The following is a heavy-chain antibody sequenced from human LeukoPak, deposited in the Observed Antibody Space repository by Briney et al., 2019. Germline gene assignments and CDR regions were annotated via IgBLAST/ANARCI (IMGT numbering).Heavy chain of an antibody. CDR1: GFIFSTYW. J-gene: IGHJ4*02. CDR3: ARDRRSAVAGTDY. CDR2: ISSSSTYI. V-gene: IGHV3-21*01. Sequence: GGSLRLSCSASGFIFSTYWMSWVRQAPGKGLEWVSSISSSSTYIYYADSVKGRFTTSRDNAKNSLYLQINSMRAEDTAVYYCARDRRSAVAGTDYWGQGTLVTVSS. D-gene: IGHD6-19*01.